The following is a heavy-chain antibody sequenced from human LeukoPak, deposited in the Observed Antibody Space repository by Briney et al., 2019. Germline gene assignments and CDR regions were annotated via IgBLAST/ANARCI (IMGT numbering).Heavy chain of an antibody. CDR1: GYTFTGYY. CDR2: INPNSGDT. CDR3: ASGWSITGWYNNWFDP. V-gene: IGHV1-2*02. J-gene: IGHJ5*02. D-gene: IGHD6-19*01. Sequence: ASVKVSCKASGYTFTGYYMHWVRQAPGQGLEWMGWINPNSGDTNYAQKFQGRVTMTRDTSITTVYMELSRLRSDDTAVYFCASGWSITGWYNNWFDPWGQGTLVTVSS.